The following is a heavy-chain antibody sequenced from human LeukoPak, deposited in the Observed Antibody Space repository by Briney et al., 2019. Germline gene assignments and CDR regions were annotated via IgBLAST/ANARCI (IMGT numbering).Heavy chain of an antibody. D-gene: IGHD5-24*01. CDR2: IYPGDSDT. CDR1: GYSSTSYW. J-gene: IGHJ1*01. Sequence: GESLKISCKGSGYSSTSYWIGWVRQVPGKGLEWMGIIYPGDSDTRYSPSFQGQVTISADKSISTAYLQWSSLKASDTAMYYCARLGRWLQSSAEYFQHWGQGTLVTVSS. CDR3: ARLGRWLQSSAEYFQH. V-gene: IGHV5-51*01.